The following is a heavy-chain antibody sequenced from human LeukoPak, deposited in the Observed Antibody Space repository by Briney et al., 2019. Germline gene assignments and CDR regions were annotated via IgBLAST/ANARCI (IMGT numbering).Heavy chain of an antibody. CDR3: ARGTGY. V-gene: IGHV3-21*01. CDR2: TSSCSSYI. J-gene: IGHJ4*02. CDR1: GFTFSSYS. Sequence: GGSLRLSCAASGFTFSSYSMNWVRQAPGKGLEWVSSTSSCSSYIYYADSVKGRFTISRDNAKNSLYLQMNSLRAEDTAVYYCARGTGYWGQGTLVTVSS.